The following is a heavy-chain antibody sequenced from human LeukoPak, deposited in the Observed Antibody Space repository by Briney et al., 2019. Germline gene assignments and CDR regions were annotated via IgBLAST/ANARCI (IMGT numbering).Heavy chain of an antibody. V-gene: IGHV5-51*01. J-gene: IGHJ6*02. CDR2: IYPGDSDT. D-gene: IGHD6-13*01. Sequence: GESLKISCKGSGYSFTSYWIGWVRQMPGKGLEWMGIIYPGDSDTRYSPSFQGQVTISADKSISTAYLQWSSLKASDTAMCYCARHRAYSSSWYPRYYYYYGMDVWGQGTMVTVSS. CDR1: GYSFTSYW. CDR3: ARHRAYSSSWYPRYYYYYGMDV.